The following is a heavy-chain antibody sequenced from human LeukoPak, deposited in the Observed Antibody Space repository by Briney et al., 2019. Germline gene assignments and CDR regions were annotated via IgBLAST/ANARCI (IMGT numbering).Heavy chain of an antibody. Sequence: GGSLRLSCAASGFTFSSYAVNWVRQAPGKGLEWVSTISGSGGSTYYADSVKGRFTISRDNSKNTLYLQMSSLRAEDTAVYYCAKDRGRYYDSSGYYWGYYFDSWGQGILVTVST. D-gene: IGHD3-22*01. J-gene: IGHJ4*02. V-gene: IGHV3-23*01. CDR2: ISGSGGST. CDR1: GFTFSSYA. CDR3: AKDRGRYYDSSGYYWGYYFDS.